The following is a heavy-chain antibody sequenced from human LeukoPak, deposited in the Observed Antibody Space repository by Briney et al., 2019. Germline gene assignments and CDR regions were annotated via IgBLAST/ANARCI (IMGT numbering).Heavy chain of an antibody. CDR2: IYYSGST. CDR1: GGSISSYY. D-gene: IGHD2-2*01. Sequence: SETLSLTCTVSGGSISSYYWSWIRQPPGKGLEWIGYIYYSGSTNYNPSLKSRVTISVDTSKNQFSLKLSSVTAADTAVYYCASSPVVPAARGIFNWGQGTLVTVSS. CDR3: ASSPVVPAARGIFN. J-gene: IGHJ4*02. V-gene: IGHV4-59*08.